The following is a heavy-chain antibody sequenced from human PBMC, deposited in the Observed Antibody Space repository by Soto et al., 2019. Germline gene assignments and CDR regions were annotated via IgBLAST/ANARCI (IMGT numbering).Heavy chain of an antibody. CDR1: GFTFDDYA. V-gene: IGHV3-9*01. CDR2: ISWNSGSI. J-gene: IGHJ4*02. CDR3: AKDMRWGSYYEVSGGFDY. Sequence: EVQLVESGGGLVQPGRSLRLSCAASGFTFDDYAMHWVRQAPGKGLERVSGISWNSGSIGYADSVKGRFTISRDNAKNSLYLQMNSLRAEDTALYYCAKDMRWGSYYEVSGGFDYWGQGTLVTVSS. D-gene: IGHD3-10*01.